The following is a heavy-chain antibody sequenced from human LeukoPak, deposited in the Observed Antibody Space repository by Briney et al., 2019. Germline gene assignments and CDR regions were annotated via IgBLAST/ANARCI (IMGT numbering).Heavy chain of an antibody. Sequence: NPSETLSLTCAVYGGSFGGYYWSRIRQPPGKGLEWIGEINHSGSTNYNPSPKSRVTISVDTSKNQFSLKLSSVTAADTAVYYCARQAGGEQLVYAFDIWGQGTMVTVSS. V-gene: IGHV4-34*01. CDR1: GGSFGGYY. J-gene: IGHJ3*02. CDR3: ARQAGGEQLVYAFDI. CDR2: INHSGST. D-gene: IGHD6-6*01.